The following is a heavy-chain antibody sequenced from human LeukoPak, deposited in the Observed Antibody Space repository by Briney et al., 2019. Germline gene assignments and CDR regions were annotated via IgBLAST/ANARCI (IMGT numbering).Heavy chain of an antibody. CDR1: GGSISSSSYY. J-gene: IGHJ4*02. CDR2: IYYSGST. CDR3: ASARYSGYFDN. D-gene: IGHD1-26*01. Sequence: PSETLSLTCTVSGGSISSSSYYWGWIRQPPGKGLEWIGSIYYSGSTYYNPSLKSRVTISVDTSKNQFSLKLSSVTAADTAVYYCASARYSGYFDNWGQGTLVTVSS. V-gene: IGHV4-39*07.